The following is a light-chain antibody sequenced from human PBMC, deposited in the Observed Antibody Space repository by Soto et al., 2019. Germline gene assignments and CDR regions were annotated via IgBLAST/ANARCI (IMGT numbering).Light chain of an antibody. CDR1: SSDVGSYNR. Sequence: QSALTQPPSVSGSPGQSVTISCIGTSSDVGSYNRVSWYQQPPGTAPKLMIYEVSNRPSGVPDRFSGSKSGNTASLTISGLQAEDEADYYCSSYTSSSPVFGGGTKLTVL. J-gene: IGLJ2*01. V-gene: IGLV2-18*02. CDR3: SSYTSSSPV. CDR2: EVS.